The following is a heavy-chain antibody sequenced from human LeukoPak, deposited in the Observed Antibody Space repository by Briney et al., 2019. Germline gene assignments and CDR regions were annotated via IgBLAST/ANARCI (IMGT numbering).Heavy chain of an antibody. CDR2: IRYDGSNK. V-gene: IGHV3-30*02. CDR1: GFTFSSYG. D-gene: IGHD5-24*01. Sequence: GGSLRLSCAASGFTFSSYGMHWVRLAPGKGLEWVAFIRYDGSNKYYADSVKGRFTISRDNSKNTLYLQMNSLRAEDTAVYYCAKGSVVGWLQLPEDYWGQGTLVTVSS. J-gene: IGHJ4*02. CDR3: AKGSVVGWLQLPEDY.